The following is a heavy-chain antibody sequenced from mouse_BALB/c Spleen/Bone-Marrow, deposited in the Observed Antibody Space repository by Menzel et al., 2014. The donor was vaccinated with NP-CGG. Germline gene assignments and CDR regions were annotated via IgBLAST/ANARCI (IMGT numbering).Heavy chain of an antibody. CDR2: IDPYNGGT. D-gene: IGHD2-10*02. CDR3: AREEYGNGFAY. V-gene: IGHV1S135*01. Sequence: EVQRVESGPELVKPGASVKVSCKASGYTFTSYNMYWVKQSHGKSLEWIGYIDPYNGGTSYNQKFKGKATLTVDKSSSTAYMHLNSLTSEDSAVYYCAREEYGNGFAYWGQGTLVTVSA. J-gene: IGHJ3*01. CDR1: GYTFTSYN.